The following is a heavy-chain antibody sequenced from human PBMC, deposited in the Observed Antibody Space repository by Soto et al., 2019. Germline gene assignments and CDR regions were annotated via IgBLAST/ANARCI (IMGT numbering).Heavy chain of an antibody. Sequence: GESLRLSCVASGFTFSDYYMSWIRQAPGTGLEWVSYISSSGSTINYADSVKGRFTISRDNAKNSLYLQINSLRAEDTAVYYNASEWELLGDWGQGTLVTVSS. CDR2: ISSSGSTI. CDR3: ASEWELLGD. D-gene: IGHD1-26*01. CDR1: GFTFSDYY. J-gene: IGHJ4*02. V-gene: IGHV3-11*04.